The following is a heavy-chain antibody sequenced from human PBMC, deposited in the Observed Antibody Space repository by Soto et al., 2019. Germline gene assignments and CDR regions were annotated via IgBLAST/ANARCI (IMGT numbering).Heavy chain of an antibody. CDR1: GYVITNGYH. V-gene: IGHV4-38-2*01. Sequence: ASETLSLTCAVSGYVITNGYHWGWIRQPPGKELEWIGTISHSGDTSYNPSLKSRVTISIDTDKNHLSLIMSSVTAADTDTYYCTRIYCTTTSCFINGMDVWGQGNPVT. J-gene: IGHJ6*02. D-gene: IGHD2-2*01. CDR2: ISHSGDT. CDR3: TRIYCTTTSCFINGMDV.